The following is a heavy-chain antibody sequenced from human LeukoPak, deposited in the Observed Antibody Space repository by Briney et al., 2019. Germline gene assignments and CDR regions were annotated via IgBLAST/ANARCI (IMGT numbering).Heavy chain of an antibody. J-gene: IGHJ4*02. CDR3: ARARGHSYANDY. V-gene: IGHV4-39*01. CDR2: IYYTGRT. Sequence: SETLSLTCTVSGGPIDSGGYYWAWIRQPPGKGLEWIGSIYYTGRTHYNPSLNSRVTISADTSKNQFSLKLSSVTAADTAVYYCARARGHSYANDYWGQGSLVTVSS. CDR1: GGPIDSGGYY. D-gene: IGHD2-2*01.